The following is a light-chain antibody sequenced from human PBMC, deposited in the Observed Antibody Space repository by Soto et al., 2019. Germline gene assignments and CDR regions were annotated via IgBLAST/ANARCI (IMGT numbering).Light chain of an antibody. V-gene: IGKV1-33*01. CDR2: DAS. J-gene: IGKJ5*01. CDR3: QQYDNLFT. Sequence: DIQMPHSRSSLSASVGDSVTITCQASQNINNYLNWYQQKPGRAPKLLIYDASNLEAGVPSRFRGSGSGTDFTFTISRLQHEDIAKYYWQQYDNLFTFGQGTRLEIK. CDR1: QNINNY.